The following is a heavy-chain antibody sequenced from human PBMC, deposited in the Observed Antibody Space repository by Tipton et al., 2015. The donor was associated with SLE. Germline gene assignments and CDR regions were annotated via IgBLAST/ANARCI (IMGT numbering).Heavy chain of an antibody. J-gene: IGHJ5*02. CDR1: GDSIISTSYY. D-gene: IGHD4-17*01. V-gene: IGHV4-39*07. CDR3: ARHRDDYGIKWFDP. Sequence: TLSLTCSVSGDSIISTSYYWGWIRQPPGKGLEWIGTIYYTGNTFYNPSLKSRVTISVDTSKTQFSLKLSSVTAADTAVYYCARHRDDYGIKWFDPWGQGTLVTVSS. CDR2: IYYTGNT.